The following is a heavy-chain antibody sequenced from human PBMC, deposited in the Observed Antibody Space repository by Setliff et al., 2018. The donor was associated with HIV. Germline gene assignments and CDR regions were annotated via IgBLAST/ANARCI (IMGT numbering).Heavy chain of an antibody. D-gene: IGHD3-3*01. V-gene: IGHV1-46*01. CDR2: INPSGGST. Sequence: ASVKVSCKASGYTFTSYYMHWVRQAPGQGLEWMGIINPSGGSTGYAQKFQGRVTVTSDTSTSTLHMELSSLRSDDTAVYYCARDLGSITLFGVVIQGAFDIWGQGTMVTVSS. CDR3: ARDLGSITLFGVVIQGAFDI. CDR1: GYTFTSYY. J-gene: IGHJ3*02.